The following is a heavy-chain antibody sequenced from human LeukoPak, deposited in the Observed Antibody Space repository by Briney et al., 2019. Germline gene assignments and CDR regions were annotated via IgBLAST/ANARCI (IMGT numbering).Heavy chain of an antibody. V-gene: IGHV3-23*01. CDR1: GFTFSRYG. CDR3: AKLFESGTYNNFFHY. CDR2: ITATSSST. Sequence: PERSLRLSCAASGFTFSRYGMSWVRQAPGKGLEWVSAITATSSSTHDADSVQGRFTISRDNSKNTLYLQMNSLRPEDTAIYYCAKLFESGTYNNFFHYWGQGTLVTVFS. J-gene: IGHJ4*02. D-gene: IGHD3-10*01.